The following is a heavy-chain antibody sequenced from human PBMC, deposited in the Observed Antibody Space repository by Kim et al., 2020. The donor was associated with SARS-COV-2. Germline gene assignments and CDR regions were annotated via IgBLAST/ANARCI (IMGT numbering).Heavy chain of an antibody. CDR3: ARGKRSSEKRIYYFDY. CDR1: GFTVSSNY. J-gene: IGHJ4*02. CDR2: IYSGGST. V-gene: IGHV3-66*01. Sequence: GGSLRLSCAASGFTVSSNYMSWVRQAPGKGLEWVSVIYSGGSTYYADSVKGRFTISRDNSKNTLYLQMNSLRAEDTAVYYCARGKRSSEKRIYYFDYWGQGTLVTVSS. D-gene: IGHD6-19*01.